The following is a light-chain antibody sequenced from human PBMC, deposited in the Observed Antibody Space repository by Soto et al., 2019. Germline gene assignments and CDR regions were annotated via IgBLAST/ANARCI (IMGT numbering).Light chain of an antibody. J-gene: IGKJ1*01. CDR3: QQYYSNSWT. Sequence: DIVMTQSPDSLTASLGERATINCKSSQSVFYSSNSKNYLAWYQQKPGQPPKLLIYWASTRESGVPDRISGSGSGTDFTLTISSLQAEDVAIYYCQQYYSNSWTFGQGTKVEIE. CDR1: QSVFYSSNSKNY. V-gene: IGKV4-1*01. CDR2: WAS.